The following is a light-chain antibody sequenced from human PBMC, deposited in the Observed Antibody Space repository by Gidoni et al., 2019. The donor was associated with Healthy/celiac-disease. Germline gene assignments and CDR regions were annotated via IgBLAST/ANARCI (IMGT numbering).Light chain of an antibody. CDR1: QSISSY. Sequence: DIQMTQSPSSLSASVGDRVTITCRASQSISSYLNWYQPKPGKAPKLLIYAASSLQSGVPSRFSGSGSGTDFTLTISSLQPEDFATYYGQQSYSTPYTFGQGTKLEIK. J-gene: IGKJ2*01. V-gene: IGKV1-39*01. CDR2: AAS. CDR3: QQSYSTPYT.